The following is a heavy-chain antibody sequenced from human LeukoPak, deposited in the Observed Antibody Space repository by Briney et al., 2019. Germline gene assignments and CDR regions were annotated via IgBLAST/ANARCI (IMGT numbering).Heavy chain of an antibody. CDR3: ARDWNYCSSSGCYTAGVDY. CDR1: GFTFSNYA. J-gene: IGHJ4*02. D-gene: IGHD2-2*02. CDR2: ISSDGSKK. Sequence: GSLGLSCAASGFTFSNYAIHWVRQAPGKGLEWVAVISSDGSKKYYADSVKGRLTISRDNSKKTLFLQMNSLRAEDTAVYYCARDWNYCSSSGCYTAGVDYWGQGTLVTVSS. V-gene: IGHV3-30-3*01.